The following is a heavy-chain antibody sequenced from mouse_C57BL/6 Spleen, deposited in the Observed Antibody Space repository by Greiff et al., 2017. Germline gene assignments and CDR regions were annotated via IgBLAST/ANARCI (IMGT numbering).Heavy chain of an antibody. CDR1: GYTFTSYW. J-gene: IGHJ3*01. V-gene: IGHV1-55*01. CDR2: IYPGSGST. Sequence: VQLQQPGAELVKPGASVKMSCKASGYTFTSYWITWVKQRPGQGLEWIGDIYPGSGSTNYNEKFKSKATLTVDTSSSTAYMQLSSLTSEDSAVXYCARSGTGKAWFAYWGQGTLVTVSA. D-gene: IGHD4-1*01. CDR3: ARSGTGKAWFAY.